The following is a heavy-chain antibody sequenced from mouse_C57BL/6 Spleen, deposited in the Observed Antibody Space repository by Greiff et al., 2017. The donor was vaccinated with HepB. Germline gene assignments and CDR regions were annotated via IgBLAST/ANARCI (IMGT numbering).Heavy chain of an antibody. CDR1: GFTFTDYY. D-gene: IGHD2-4*01. V-gene: IGHV7-3*01. J-gene: IGHJ1*03. Sequence: EVKVEESGGGLVQPGGSLSLSCAASGFTFTDYYMSWVRQPPGKALEWLGFIRNKANGYTTEYSASVKGRFTISRDNSQSILYLQMNALRAEDSATYYCARDRGYDYDVWYFDVWGTGTTVTVSS. CDR2: IRNKANGYTT. CDR3: ARDRGYDYDVWYFDV.